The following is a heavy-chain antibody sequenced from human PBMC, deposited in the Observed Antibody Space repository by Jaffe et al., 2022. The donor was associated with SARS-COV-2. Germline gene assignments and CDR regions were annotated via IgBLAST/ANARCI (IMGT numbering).Heavy chain of an antibody. V-gene: IGHV3-23*01. J-gene: IGHJ4*02. CDR3: ATRPMDSSNSAVAVDY. CDR1: GFTFSNYA. Sequence: EVRLLESGGGLVQPGGSLRLPCAASGFTFSNYAMNWVRQAPGKGLEWVSAISATGGSTYYADSVKGRFTISRDNFKNTLYLQMNSLRAEDTAVYYCATRPMDSSNSAVAVDYWGQGTLVTVSS. CDR2: ISATGGST. D-gene: IGHD2-2*01.